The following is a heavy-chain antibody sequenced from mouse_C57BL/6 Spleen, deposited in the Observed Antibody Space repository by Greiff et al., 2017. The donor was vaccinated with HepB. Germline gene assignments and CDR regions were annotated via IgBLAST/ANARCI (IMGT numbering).Heavy chain of an antibody. CDR2: IWTGGGT. V-gene: IGHV2-9-1*01. J-gene: IGHJ4*01. CDR3: ARNYYGSSYAMDY. D-gene: IGHD1-1*01. CDR1: GFSLTSYA. Sequence: VKLVESGPGLVAPSQSLSITCTVSGFSLTSYAISWVRQPPGKGLEWLGVIWTGGGTNYNSALKSRLSISKDNSKSQVVLKMNSLQTDDTARYYCARNYYGSSYAMDYWGQGTSVTVSS.